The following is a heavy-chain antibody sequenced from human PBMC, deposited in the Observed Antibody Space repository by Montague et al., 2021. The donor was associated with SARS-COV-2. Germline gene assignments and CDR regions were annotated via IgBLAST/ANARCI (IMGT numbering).Heavy chain of an antibody. V-gene: IGHV2-70*01. CDR3: VRTLHDILTGYYSFDY. J-gene: IGHJ4*02. D-gene: IGHD3-9*01. Sequence: PALVKPTQTLTLTCTFSGFSLSTSGMCVSWIRQPPGKALEWLALIDWDDDKYYSTSLKARLTISKDTSKNQVVLTMTNMDPVDTATYYCVRTLHDILTGYYSFDYWGQETLVTVSS. CDR1: GFSLSTSGMC. CDR2: IDWDDDK.